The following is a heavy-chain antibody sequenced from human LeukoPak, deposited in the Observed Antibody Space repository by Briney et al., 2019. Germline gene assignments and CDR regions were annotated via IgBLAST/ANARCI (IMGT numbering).Heavy chain of an antibody. D-gene: IGHD6-13*01. V-gene: IGHV3-21*01. CDR3: AREHFIAAAAVDY. Sequence: GGSLRLSCAASGFTFSSYSMNWVRQAPGKGLVWVSSISSSSSYIYYADSVKGRFTISRDNAKNSLYLQMNSLRAEDTAVYYCAREHFIAAAAVDYWGQGTLVTVSS. J-gene: IGHJ4*02. CDR2: ISSSSSYI. CDR1: GFTFSSYS.